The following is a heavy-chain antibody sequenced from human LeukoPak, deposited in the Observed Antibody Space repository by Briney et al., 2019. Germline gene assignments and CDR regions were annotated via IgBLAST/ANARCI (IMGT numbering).Heavy chain of an antibody. CDR1: GGSFSGYY. J-gene: IGHJ4*02. V-gene: IGHV4-31*11. CDR3: ARDGVTMVRGSIVD. Sequence: TLSLTCAVYGGSFSGYYWSWIRQHPGKGLEWIGYIYYSGSTYYNPSLKSRVTISVDTSKNQFSLKLSSVTAADTAVYYCARDGVTMVRGSIVDWGQGTLVTVSS. CDR2: IYYSGST. D-gene: IGHD3-10*01.